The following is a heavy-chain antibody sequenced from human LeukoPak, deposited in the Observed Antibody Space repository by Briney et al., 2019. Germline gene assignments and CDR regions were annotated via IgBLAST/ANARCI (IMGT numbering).Heavy chain of an antibody. V-gene: IGHV1-2*02. D-gene: IGHD2-2*03. CDR3: ARLGIVVVPAAMRHNWFDP. Sequence: GASVKVSCKASGYTFTGYYMHWVRQAPGQGLEWMGWINPNSGGTNYAQKFQGRVTMTRDTSISTAYMELSRLRSDDTAVYYCARLGIVVVPAAMRHNWFDPWGQGTLVTVSP. CDR2: INPNSGGT. J-gene: IGHJ5*02. CDR1: GYTFTGYY.